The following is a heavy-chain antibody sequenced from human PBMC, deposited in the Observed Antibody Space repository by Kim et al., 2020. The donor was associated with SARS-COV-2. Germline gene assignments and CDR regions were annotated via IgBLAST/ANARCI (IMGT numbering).Heavy chain of an antibody. CDR2: DGET. CDR3: SSGSYFGY. J-gene: IGHJ4*02. D-gene: IGHD1-26*01. Sequence: DGETIYAQKFQGRVTMTEDTSTDTAYMELSSLRSEDTAVYYCSSGSYFGYWGQGTLVTVSS. V-gene: IGHV1-24*01.